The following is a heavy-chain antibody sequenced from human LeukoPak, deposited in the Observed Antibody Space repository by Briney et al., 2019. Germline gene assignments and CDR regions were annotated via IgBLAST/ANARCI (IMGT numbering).Heavy chain of an antibody. V-gene: IGHV4-30-2*01. CDR1: GGSISSGGYY. CDR2: IYHSGST. CDR3: ARVGMATISHDC. Sequence: SETLSLTCTVSGGSISSGGYYWSWIRQPPGKGLEWIGYIYHSGSTYYNPSLKSRVTISVDRSKNQFSLKLSSVTAADTAVYYCARVGMATISHDCWGQGTLVTVSS. D-gene: IGHD5-24*01. J-gene: IGHJ4*02.